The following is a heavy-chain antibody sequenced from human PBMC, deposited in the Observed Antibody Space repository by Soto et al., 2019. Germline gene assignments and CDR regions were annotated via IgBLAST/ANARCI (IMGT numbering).Heavy chain of an antibody. CDR1: GFTFRNAW. CDR2: IKSKADGGTT. J-gene: IGHJ4*02. CDR3: LLNYYDTSGSHPYYFDY. V-gene: IGHV3-15*01. Sequence: GGSLRLSCAASGFTFRNAWMSWVRQAPGRGLEWVGRIKSKADGGTTDYAAPVQGRFSISRDDSKNTLYLQMNSLKTEDTAVYYCLLNYYDTSGSHPYYFDYWGQGTLVTVSS. D-gene: IGHD3-22*01.